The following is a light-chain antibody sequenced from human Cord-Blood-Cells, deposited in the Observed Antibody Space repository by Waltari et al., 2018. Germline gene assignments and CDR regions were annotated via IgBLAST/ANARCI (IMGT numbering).Light chain of an antibody. J-gene: IGKJ2*01. Sequence: DIQLTQSPSFLSASVGDSVTITCRASQGISSYLAWYQQKPGKAPKLLIYAASTLKSGVPSRFSGSGSGTEFTLTISSLQPEDFATYYCQQLNSYPPTFGQGTKLEIK. CDR3: QQLNSYPPT. V-gene: IGKV1-9*01. CDR2: AAS. CDR1: QGISSY.